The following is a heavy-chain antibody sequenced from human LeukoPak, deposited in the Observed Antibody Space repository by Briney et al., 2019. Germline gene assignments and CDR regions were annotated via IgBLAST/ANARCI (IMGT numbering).Heavy chain of an antibody. CDR3: ARLDYGGNYYFDY. D-gene: IGHD4-23*01. CDR2: IYYSGST. V-gene: IGHV4-59*01. Sequence: SETLSLTCAVYGGSFSGYYWSWIRQPPGKGLEWIGYIYYSGSTNYNPSLKSRVTISVDTSKNQFSLKLSSVTAADTAVYYCARLDYGGNYYFDYWGQGTLVTVSS. J-gene: IGHJ4*02. CDR1: GGSFSGYY.